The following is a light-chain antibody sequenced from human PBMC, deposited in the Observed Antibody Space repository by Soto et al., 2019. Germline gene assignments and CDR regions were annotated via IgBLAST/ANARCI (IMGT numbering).Light chain of an antibody. CDR3: HQRQSWPRT. CDR1: QYVGTR. V-gene: IGKV3-11*01. CDR2: YTS. Sequence: EIVLTQSPSTLSSSPGETAPLSCRASQYVGTRLAWYQHKPGQAPRLLIYYTSNRATGIPARFSGSGSGTDFTLTISSLAPEDFAIYYCHQRQSWPRTFGQGTKVDIK. J-gene: IGKJ1*01.